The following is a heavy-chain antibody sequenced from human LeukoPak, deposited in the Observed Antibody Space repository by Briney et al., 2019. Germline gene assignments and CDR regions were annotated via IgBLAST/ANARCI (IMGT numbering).Heavy chain of an antibody. CDR2: IKQDGREK. V-gene: IGHV3-7*05. Sequence: PGGSLRLSCAASGFTFSRYWMTWVRQAPGKGLERVANIKQDGREKYYVDSVKGRFTISRDNAKNSLYLQMNSLRAEDTAVYCCARDKSVGATPLDYWGQGTLVTVSS. CDR3: ARDKSVGATPLDY. J-gene: IGHJ4*02. D-gene: IGHD1-26*01. CDR1: GFTFSRYW.